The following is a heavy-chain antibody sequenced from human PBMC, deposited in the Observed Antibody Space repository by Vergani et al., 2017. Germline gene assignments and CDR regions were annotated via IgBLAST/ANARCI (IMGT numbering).Heavy chain of an antibody. D-gene: IGHD2-21*01. V-gene: IGHV3-9*01. J-gene: IGHJ4*02. Sequence: EVQLLESGGGLVQPGGSLRLSCAASGFTFDDYAMHWVRQAPGKGLEWVSGISWNSGSIGYADSVKGRFTISRDNAKNSLYLQMNSLRAEDTALYYCAKGGVMGGMGYFDYWGQGTLVTVSS. CDR2: ISWNSGSI. CDR3: AKGGVMGGMGYFDY. CDR1: GFTFDDYA.